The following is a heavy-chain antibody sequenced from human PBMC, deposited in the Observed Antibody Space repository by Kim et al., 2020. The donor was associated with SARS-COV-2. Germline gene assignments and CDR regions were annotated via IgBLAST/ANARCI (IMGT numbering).Heavy chain of an antibody. D-gene: IGHD3-3*01. Sequence: ASVKVSCKASGYTFTSYDINWVRQATGQGLEWMGWMNPNSGNTGYAQKFQGRVTMTRNTSISTAYMELSSLRSEDTAVYYCARGRATYYDFWSGYGPNWFDPWGQGTLVTVSS. CDR2: MNPNSGNT. CDR3: ARGRATYYDFWSGYGPNWFDP. CDR1: GYTFTSYD. V-gene: IGHV1-8*01. J-gene: IGHJ5*02.